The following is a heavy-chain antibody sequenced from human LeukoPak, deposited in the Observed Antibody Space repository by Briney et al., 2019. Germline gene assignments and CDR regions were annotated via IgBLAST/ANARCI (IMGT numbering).Heavy chain of an antibody. CDR1: GGSISSSSYY. CDR3: AISSSERIAARPVDDEHAFDI. Sequence: SETLFLTCTVSGGSISSSSYYWGWIRQPPGKGLEWIGSIYYSGSTYYNPSLKSRVTISVDTSKNQFSLKLSSVTAADTAVYYCAISSSERIAARPVDDEHAFDIWGQGTMVTVSS. J-gene: IGHJ3*02. D-gene: IGHD6-6*01. V-gene: IGHV4-39*01. CDR2: IYYSGST.